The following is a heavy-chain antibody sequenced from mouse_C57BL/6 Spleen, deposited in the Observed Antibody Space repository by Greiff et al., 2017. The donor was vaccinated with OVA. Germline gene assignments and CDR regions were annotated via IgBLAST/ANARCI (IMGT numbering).Heavy chain of an antibody. CDR1: GYTFTSYG. V-gene: IGHV1-81*01. CDR3: ARAIFTTGGYFDV. D-gene: IGHD1-1*01. J-gene: IGHJ1*03. Sequence: QVQLQQSGAELARPGASVKLSCKASGYTFTSYGISWVKQRTGQGLEWIGEIYPRSGNTYYNEKFKGKATLTADKSSSTAYMELRSLTSEDSAVYFCARAIFTTGGYFDVWGTGTTVTVSS. CDR2: IYPRSGNT.